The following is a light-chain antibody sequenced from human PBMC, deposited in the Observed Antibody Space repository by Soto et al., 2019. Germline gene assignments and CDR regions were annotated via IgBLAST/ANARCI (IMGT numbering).Light chain of an antibody. CDR1: TGAVTSGCS. Sequence: QTVVTQEPSVTVSPGGTVTLTCASSTGAVTSGCSPNWFQQKPGQAPRALIYSTTNKHSWTPARFSGSLLVGKAALTLSGGQAQDEAVYYCLLYCGGHLGVFGGGTKLTVL. CDR3: LLYCGGHLGV. J-gene: IGLJ3*02. CDR2: STT. V-gene: IGLV7-43*01.